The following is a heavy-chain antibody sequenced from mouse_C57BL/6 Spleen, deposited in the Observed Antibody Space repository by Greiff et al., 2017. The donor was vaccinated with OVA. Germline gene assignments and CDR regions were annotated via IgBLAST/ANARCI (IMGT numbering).Heavy chain of an antibody. D-gene: IGHD2-5*01. V-gene: IGHV1-55*01. CDR1: GYTFTSYW. Sequence: QVQLQQPGAELVKPGASVKMSCKASGYTFTSYWITWVKQRPGQGLEWIGDIYPGSGSTNYNEKFKSKATLTVDTSSSTAYMQLSSLTSEDSAVYYGARWGPYYSNPYYFDYWGQGTTLTVSS. CDR2: IYPGSGST. J-gene: IGHJ2*01. CDR3: ARWGPYYSNPYYFDY.